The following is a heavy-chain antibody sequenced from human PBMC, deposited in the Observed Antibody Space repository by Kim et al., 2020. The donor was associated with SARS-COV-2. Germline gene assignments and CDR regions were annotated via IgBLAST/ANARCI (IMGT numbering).Heavy chain of an antibody. CDR3: AGQGEGWFGENDDN. V-gene: IGHV4-39*01. J-gene: IGHJ4*02. D-gene: IGHD3-10*01. Sequence: NPSRRSRVTISVDTSKNQFSLKLSSVTGADTAVYYCAGQGEGWFGENDDNWGQGTLVTVSS.